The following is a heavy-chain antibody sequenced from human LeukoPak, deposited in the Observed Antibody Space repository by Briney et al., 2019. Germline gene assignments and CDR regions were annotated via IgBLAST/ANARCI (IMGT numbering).Heavy chain of an antibody. CDR3: ARGYCSSISCRYYFDY. V-gene: IGHV1-46*01. CDR2: INPSGGST. Sequence: ASVTVSCTASGYTFTSFDINWVRQATGQGLEWMGIINPSGGSTSYAQKFQGRVTMTRDTSTSTVYMELSSLRSEDTAVYYCARGYCSSISCRYYFDYWGQGTLVTVSS. J-gene: IGHJ4*02. CDR1: GYTFTSFD. D-gene: IGHD2-2*01.